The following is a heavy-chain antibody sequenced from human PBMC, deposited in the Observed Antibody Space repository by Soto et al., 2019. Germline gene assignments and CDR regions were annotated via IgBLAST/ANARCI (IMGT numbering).Heavy chain of an antibody. CDR1: GFTFSSYA. CDR3: ARVLRTDYYYGSGMGSYYGMDV. Sequence: EVQLLESGGDLIQPGGSLRLSCAASGFTFSSYAMSWVRQAPGKGLEWVAGITGSGGSTYYADSVKGRFTISRDNAKNSLYLQMNSLRDEDTAVYYCARVLRTDYYYGSGMGSYYGMDVWGQGTTVTVSS. CDR2: ITGSGGST. D-gene: IGHD3-10*01. J-gene: IGHJ6*02. V-gene: IGHV3-23*01.